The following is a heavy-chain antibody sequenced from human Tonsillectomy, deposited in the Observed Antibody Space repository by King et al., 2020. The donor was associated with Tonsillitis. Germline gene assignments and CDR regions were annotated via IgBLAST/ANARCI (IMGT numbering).Heavy chain of an antibody. D-gene: IGHD3-10*01. V-gene: IGHV1-2*04. CDR3: ARSYTSLDAFDI. CDR2: INPDSGGT. Sequence: QVQLVESGAEVKKPGASVKVSCKASGYTFTDYYIHWVRQAPGQGLEWMGWINPDSGGTNYAQKFQGWVTMTRDTSISTAYMELSRLRSDDTAVYYCARSYTSLDAFDIWGQGTMVIVSS. CDR1: GYTFTDYY. J-gene: IGHJ3*02.